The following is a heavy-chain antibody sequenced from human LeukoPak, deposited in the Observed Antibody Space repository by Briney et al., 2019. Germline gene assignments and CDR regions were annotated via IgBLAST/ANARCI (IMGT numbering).Heavy chain of an antibody. CDR2: IKHDGSEK. Sequence: GGSLRLSCAVSGFTFSNYWMSWVRQAPGKGLEWVANIKHDGSEKCYVDSVKGRFTISRDNAKNSLYLQMNSLRAEDTAVYYCARSWPKRNDFWSEVSYYWGQGTLVTVSS. CDR1: GFTFSNYW. V-gene: IGHV3-7*01. D-gene: IGHD3-3*01. CDR3: ARSWPKRNDFWSEVSYY. J-gene: IGHJ4*02.